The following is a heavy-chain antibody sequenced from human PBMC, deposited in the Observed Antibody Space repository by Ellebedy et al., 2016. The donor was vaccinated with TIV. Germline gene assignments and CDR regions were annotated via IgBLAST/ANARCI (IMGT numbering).Heavy chain of an antibody. CDR1: GFIFSDYF. V-gene: IGHV3-23*01. CDR3: TKRAENWGFFDY. J-gene: IGHJ4*02. CDR2: MAEYDGRT. Sequence: PGGSLRLSCAASGFIFSDYFMAWVRQVPGKGLEWVSAMAEYDGRTFYADSVRGRFTISRDNSANILFLHMHSLRAEDTAIYYCTKRAENWGFFDYWGQGARVTVSS. D-gene: IGHD7-27*01.